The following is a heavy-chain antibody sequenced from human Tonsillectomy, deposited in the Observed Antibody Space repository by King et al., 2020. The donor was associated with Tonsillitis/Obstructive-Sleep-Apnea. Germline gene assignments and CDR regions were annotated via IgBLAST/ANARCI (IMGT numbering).Heavy chain of an antibody. V-gene: IGHV3-23*04. CDR1: GFTFGSCG. CDR3: AKGTYGAFDY. D-gene: IGHD4-17*01. CDR2: MSGSGIST. Sequence: VQLVESGGGLVQPGGSLRLSCAASGFTFGSCGMNWVRQAPGKGLEWVSEMSGSGISTYYADSVKGRFPISRDSSKNTVSLQMHSLRAEDTAVYYCAKGTYGAFDYWGQGTLVTVSS. J-gene: IGHJ4*02.